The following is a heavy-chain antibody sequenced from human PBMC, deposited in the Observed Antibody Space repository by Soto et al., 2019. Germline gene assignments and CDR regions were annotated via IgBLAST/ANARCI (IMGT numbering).Heavy chain of an antibody. Sequence: SETLSLTCAVFGYSISSGYYWGWIRQPPGKGLEWIGGIYHSGSTYYNPSLKSRVTISVDTSKNQFSLKLSSVTAADTAVYYCARISSSSGFDYWGQGTLVTAPQ. J-gene: IGHJ4*02. CDR1: GYSISSGYY. V-gene: IGHV4-38-2*01. D-gene: IGHD6-6*01. CDR3: ARISSSSGFDY. CDR2: IYHSGST.